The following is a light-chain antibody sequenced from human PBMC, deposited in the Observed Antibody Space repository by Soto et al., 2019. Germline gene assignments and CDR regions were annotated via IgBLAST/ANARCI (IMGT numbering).Light chain of an antibody. CDR2: DAS. V-gene: IGKV3-20*01. J-gene: IGKJ4*01. Sequence: EFVLTQSPGTLSLSPGERATLSCRASQTVRNNYVAWYQQKPGQAPRLLIYDASSRATGIPDRFSASGSGTDFTLTVNSLQYGDSAVYYCQQYHNWPVTFGGGTKVDIK. CDR1: QTVRNNY. CDR3: QQYHNWPVT.